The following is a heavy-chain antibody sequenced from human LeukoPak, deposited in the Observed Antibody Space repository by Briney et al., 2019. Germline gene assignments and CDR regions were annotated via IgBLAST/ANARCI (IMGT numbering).Heavy chain of an antibody. Sequence: SVKVSCKASGYTFTSYGISWVRQAPGQGLEWMGRIIPILGIANYAQKFQGRVTITADKSTSTAYMELSSLRSEDTAVYYCAREGITMIVVVIWGQGTLVTVSS. J-gene: IGHJ4*02. D-gene: IGHD3-22*01. CDR3: AREGITMIVVVI. V-gene: IGHV1-69*04. CDR2: IIPILGIA. CDR1: GYTFTSYG.